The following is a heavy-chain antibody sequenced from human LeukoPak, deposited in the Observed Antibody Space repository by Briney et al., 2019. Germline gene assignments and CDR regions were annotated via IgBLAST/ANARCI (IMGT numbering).Heavy chain of an antibody. D-gene: IGHD4-17*01. CDR2: IIPIFGTA. Sequence: SVTVSCKASGGTFSSYAMSWVRQAPGQGLEGMGGIIPIFGTANYAHKFQRRVTITADESTSTAYMELSSLRSEDTAVYYCARGYGDYVDYWGQGTLVTVSS. CDR1: GGTFSSYA. CDR3: ARGYGDYVDY. J-gene: IGHJ4*02. V-gene: IGHV1-69*13.